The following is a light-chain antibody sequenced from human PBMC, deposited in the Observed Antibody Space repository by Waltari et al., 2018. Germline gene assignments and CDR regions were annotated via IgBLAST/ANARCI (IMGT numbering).Light chain of an antibody. CDR3: HQYFAPPYT. J-gene: IGKJ2*01. V-gene: IGKV1-5*01. CDR2: DAS. CDR1: QSIDSW. Sequence: DIQMTQSPSTLSASVGDRVTITCRASQSIDSWLAWYQQKPGKAPKLLIYDASSLERGVPSRFSGSGSGTEFTLTISSLQAEDVAVYHCHQYFAPPYTFGRGTKLEIK.